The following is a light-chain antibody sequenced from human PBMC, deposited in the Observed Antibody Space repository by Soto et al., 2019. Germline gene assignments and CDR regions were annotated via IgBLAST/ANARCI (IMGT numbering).Light chain of an antibody. Sequence: QSVLTQPPSASGTPGQRVTICCSGSSSNIGSNYVYWYQQLPGTAPKLLIYRNNQRPSGVPDRFSGSKSGTSGSLAISGLRSEDEADYYCAAWDDSLSGRFVFGNGTKVTVL. V-gene: IGLV1-47*01. CDR3: AAWDDSLSGRFV. CDR1: SSNIGSNY. CDR2: RNN. J-gene: IGLJ1*01.